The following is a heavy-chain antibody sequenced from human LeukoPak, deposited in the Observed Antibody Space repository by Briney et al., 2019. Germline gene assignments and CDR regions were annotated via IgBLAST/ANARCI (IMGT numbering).Heavy chain of an antibody. CDR1: GYTFTKYY. Sequence: VASVKVSCKTSGYTFTKYYMHWVRQAPGQGLEWMGGIIPIFGTANYAQKFQGRVTITADESTSTAYMELSSLRSEDTAVYYCARASERRDGYSTAYWGQGTLVTVSS. D-gene: IGHD5-24*01. CDR2: IIPIFGTA. V-gene: IGHV1-69*13. J-gene: IGHJ4*02. CDR3: ARASERRDGYSTAY.